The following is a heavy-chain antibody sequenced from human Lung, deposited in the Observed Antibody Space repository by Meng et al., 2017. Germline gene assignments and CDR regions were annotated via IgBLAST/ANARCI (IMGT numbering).Heavy chain of an antibody. D-gene: IGHD2-15*01. Sequence: SVKVSCKASGGIFSYSVIGWVRQAPGQGLEWMGGINRVFGSKHFARKFQDRLTITTDEATSTVYMELTRLTSEDTAVYYCARKAGNCKRPTCYSLDYWGQGTLVTVSS. CDR2: INRVFGSK. CDR1: GGIFSYSV. J-gene: IGHJ4*02. V-gene: IGHV1-69*05. CDR3: ARKAGNCKRPTCYSLDY.